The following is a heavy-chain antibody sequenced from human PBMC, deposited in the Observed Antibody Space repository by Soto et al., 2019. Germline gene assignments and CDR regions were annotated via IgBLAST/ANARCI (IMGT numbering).Heavy chain of an antibody. CDR3: ARSVTIFGVDYYYYYMDV. J-gene: IGHJ6*03. CDR1: GFTFSSYS. D-gene: IGHD3-3*01. Sequence: GGSLRLSCAASGFTFSSYSMNWVRQAPGKGLEWVSYISSSSSTIYYADSVKGRFTISRDNAKNSLYLQMNSLRAEDTAVYYCARSVTIFGVDYYYYYMDVWGKGTTVTVSS. CDR2: ISSSSSTI. V-gene: IGHV3-48*01.